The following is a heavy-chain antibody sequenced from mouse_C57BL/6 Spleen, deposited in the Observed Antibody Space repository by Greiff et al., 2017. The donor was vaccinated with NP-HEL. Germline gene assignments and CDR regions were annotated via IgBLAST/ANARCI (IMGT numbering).Heavy chain of an antibody. V-gene: IGHV1-80*01. J-gene: IGHJ2*01. Sequence: VQLQQSGAELVKPGASVKISCKASGYAFSSYWMNWVKQRPGKGLEWIGQIYPGDGDTNYNGKFKGKATLTADKSSSTAYMQLSSLTSEDSAFYFCAREGAEYYFDYWGQGTTLTVSS. CDR3: AREGAEYYFDY. CDR2: IYPGDGDT. D-gene: IGHD3-3*01. CDR1: GYAFSSYW.